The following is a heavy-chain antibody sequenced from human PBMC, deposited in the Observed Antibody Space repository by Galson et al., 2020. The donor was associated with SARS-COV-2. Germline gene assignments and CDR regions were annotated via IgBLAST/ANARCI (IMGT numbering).Heavy chain of an antibody. CDR2: INPNSGGP. V-gene: IGHV1-2*02. D-gene: IGHD5-12*01. CDR3: ARDGASVQEWVRVLFDP. J-gene: IGHJ5*02. CDR1: GYTFTDYY. Sequence: ASVKVSCKASGYTFTDYYMHWVRQAPGQGLEWMGWINPNSGGPKYGQKFQGRVTLTRDTSISPAYLELSSLTSDDTAVYYCARDGASVQEWVRVLFDPWGQGNLVTVSS.